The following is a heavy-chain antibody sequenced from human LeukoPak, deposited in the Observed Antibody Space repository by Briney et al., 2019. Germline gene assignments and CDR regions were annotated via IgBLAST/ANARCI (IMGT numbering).Heavy chain of an antibody. D-gene: IGHD4-17*01. CDR1: GFTFSSHW. Sequence: GGSLRLSCAASGFTFSSHWMHWARQAPGKGLVWVSRINGDETSTAYADSVKGRFTISRDNAKNTLYLQMNSLRADDTAVYYCVRARTTVPNHFDYWGQGTLVTVSS. J-gene: IGHJ4*02. CDR3: VRARTTVPNHFDY. CDR2: INGDETST. V-gene: IGHV3-74*01.